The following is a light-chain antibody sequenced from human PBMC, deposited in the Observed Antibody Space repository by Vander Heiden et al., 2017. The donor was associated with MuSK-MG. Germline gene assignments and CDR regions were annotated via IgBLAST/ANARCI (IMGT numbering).Light chain of an antibody. V-gene: IGLV1-44*01. CDR2: SNN. CDR3: AAWDDSLNGPV. J-gene: IGLJ2*01. CDR1: SSNIGSNT. Sequence: QSLLTQPPSASGTPGQRVTISCSGSSSNIGSNTVNWYQQRPGTAPKLLIYSNNQRPSGVPDRFSGSKSGTSASLAISGLQSEDEADYYCAAWDDSLNGPVFGGGTKLTVL.